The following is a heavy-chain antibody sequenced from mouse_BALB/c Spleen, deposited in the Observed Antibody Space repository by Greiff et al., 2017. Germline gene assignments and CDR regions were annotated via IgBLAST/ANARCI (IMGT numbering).Heavy chain of an antibody. CDR2: ISYSGST. Sequence: VQLKESGPGLVKPSQSLSLTCTVTGYSITSDYAWNWIRQFPGNKLEWMGYISYSGSTSYNPSLKSRISITRDTSKNQFFLQLNSVTTEDTATYYCAAYGNYYAMDYWGQGTSVTVSS. D-gene: IGHD2-1*01. CDR3: AAYGNYYAMDY. CDR1: GYSITSDYA. V-gene: IGHV3-2*02. J-gene: IGHJ4*01.